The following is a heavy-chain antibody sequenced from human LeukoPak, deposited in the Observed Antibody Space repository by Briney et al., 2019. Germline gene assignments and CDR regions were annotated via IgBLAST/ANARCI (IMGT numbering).Heavy chain of an antibody. CDR3: ARAENGLDTAINNWFDP. CDR1: GGSISSSSYY. Sequence: SETLSLTCTVSGGSISSSSYYWGWIRQPPGKGPEWIGSIYYSGSTYYNPSLKGRVTISVDTSKNQFSLKLSSVTAADTAVYYCARAENGLDTAINNWFDPWGQGTLVTVSS. J-gene: IGHJ5*02. D-gene: IGHD5-18*01. CDR2: IYYSGST. V-gene: IGHV4-39*01.